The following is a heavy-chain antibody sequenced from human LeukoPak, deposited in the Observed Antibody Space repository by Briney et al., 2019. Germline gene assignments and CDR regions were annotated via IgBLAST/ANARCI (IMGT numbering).Heavy chain of an antibody. Sequence: GGSLSLSCAASGFTFSSYEMNWVRQAPGKGLEWVSYISSSGSTIYYADSVKGRFTISRDNAKNSLYLQMNSLRVEDTAVYYCARRPSSSSWPGWGQGTLVTVSS. CDR1: GFTFSSYE. V-gene: IGHV3-48*03. CDR2: ISSSGSTI. J-gene: IGHJ4*02. CDR3: ARRPSSSSWPG. D-gene: IGHD6-13*01.